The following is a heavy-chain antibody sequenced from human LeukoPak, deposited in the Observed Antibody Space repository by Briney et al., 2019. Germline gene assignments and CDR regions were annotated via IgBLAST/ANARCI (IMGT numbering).Heavy chain of an antibody. Sequence: SETLSLTCAVSGGSFSGHYWNWIRQPPGRGLEWIGEINHGGSTNYNPSLKSRVTISVDTSQKQFSLRLSSVTAADTAVYYCARGRYVTTRGGAAAGFLDYWGQGTLVTVSS. V-gene: IGHV4-34*01. CDR3: ARGRYVTTRGGAAAGFLDY. CDR1: GGSFSGHY. CDR2: INHGGST. J-gene: IGHJ4*02. D-gene: IGHD6-13*01.